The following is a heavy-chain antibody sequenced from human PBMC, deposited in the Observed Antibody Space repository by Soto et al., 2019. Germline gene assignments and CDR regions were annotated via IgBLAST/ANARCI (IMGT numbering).Heavy chain of an antibody. J-gene: IGHJ3*01. D-gene: IGHD2-8*01. Sequence: GGALRLSCAASGFTFSACAMSWVRQAPGKGLEWVSGLVGSGDPIFYAASVRGRFTVSRDKSKNTLFLQMNSLRAEDTAIYYCAKGGFRNNGVWDGFDVPRRRSKGTVSS. CDR1: GFTFSACA. CDR2: LVGSGDPI. CDR3: AKGGFRNNGVWDGFDV. V-gene: IGHV3-23*01.